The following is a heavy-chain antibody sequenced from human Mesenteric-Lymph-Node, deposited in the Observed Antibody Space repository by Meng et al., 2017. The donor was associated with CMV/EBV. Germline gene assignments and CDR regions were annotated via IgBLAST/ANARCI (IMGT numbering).Heavy chain of an antibody. V-gene: IGHV3-23*01. Sequence: GESLKISCAASGFAFSSYAMSWVRQAPGKGLEWVSGISGAGGDTYYADSVKGRFTISRDNAKNSLYLQMNSLRAEDTAVYYCVRWFDPWGQGTLVTVSS. CDR1: GFAFSSYA. J-gene: IGHJ5*02. CDR2: ISGAGGDT. CDR3: VRWFDP.